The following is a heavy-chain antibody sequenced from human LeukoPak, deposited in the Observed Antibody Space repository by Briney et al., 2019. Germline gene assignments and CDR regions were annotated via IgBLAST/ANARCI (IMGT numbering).Heavy chain of an antibody. CDR3: ARVGTILYAFDI. D-gene: IGHD4/OR15-4a*01. Sequence: ASVKVSCKASGYTFTSYGISWVRQAPGQGPEWMGWTSTYNGNTNYAQKFQGRVTMTTDTPTSTAYMELRSLRSDDTAVYYCARVGTILYAFDIWGQGTMVTVSS. CDR1: GYTFTSYG. J-gene: IGHJ3*02. CDR2: TSTYNGNT. V-gene: IGHV1-18*01.